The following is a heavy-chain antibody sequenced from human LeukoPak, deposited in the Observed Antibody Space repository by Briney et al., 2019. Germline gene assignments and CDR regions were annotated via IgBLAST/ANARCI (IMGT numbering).Heavy chain of an antibody. V-gene: IGHV4-39*07. J-gene: IGHJ5*02. D-gene: IGHD3-3*02. CDR3: ARVHFWSGYHTSNWFDP. CDR2: IYYTGIT. Sequence: PSETLSLTCSVSGGSIAISSNYWIWIRQPPGKGLEWIGSIYYTGITYYNPSLKSRVTISVDTSKNQFSLNLASVTAADTAVYYCARVHFWSGYHTSNWFDPWGQGTLVTVSS. CDR1: GGSIAISSNY.